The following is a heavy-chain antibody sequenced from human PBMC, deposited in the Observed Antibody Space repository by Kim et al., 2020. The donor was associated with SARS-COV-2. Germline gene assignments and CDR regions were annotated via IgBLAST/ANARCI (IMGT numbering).Heavy chain of an antibody. Sequence: GGSLRLSCAASGFTFSSYAMSWVRQAPGKGLEWVSAISGSGGSTYYADSVKGRFTISRDNTKNTLYLQMNSLRAEATAVYYCAKDLTVFDYYGTLDYWGQGTLVTVSS. V-gene: IGHV3-23*01. J-gene: IGHJ4*02. D-gene: IGHD3-10*01. CDR1: GFTFSSYA. CDR3: AKDLTVFDYYGTLDY. CDR2: ISGSGGST.